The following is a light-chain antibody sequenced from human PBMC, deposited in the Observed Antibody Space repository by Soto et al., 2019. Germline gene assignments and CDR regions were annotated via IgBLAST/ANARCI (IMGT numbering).Light chain of an antibody. Sequence: QAVLTQPASVSGSPGQSIAISCTGTSSDVGGYKYVSWYQQHPGKAPKLMIYEVSNRPSGVSNRFSGSRSGNTASLTISGLQAEDEADYYCSSYTDSSNYVFVTGTKVTVL. J-gene: IGLJ1*01. CDR1: SSDVGGYKY. V-gene: IGLV2-14*01. CDR3: SSYTDSSNYV. CDR2: EVS.